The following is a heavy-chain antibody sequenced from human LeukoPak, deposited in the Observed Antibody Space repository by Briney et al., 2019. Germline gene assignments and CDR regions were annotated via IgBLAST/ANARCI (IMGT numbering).Heavy chain of an antibody. V-gene: IGHV5-51*01. Sequence: GESLKISCKGSGYSFTSYWIGWVRQMPGKGLEWMGIIYPGDSDTRYSPSFQGQVTISADKSISTAYLQWSSLKASDTAMYYCARLGDPIHNTYSSGWYWFDPWGQGTLVTVSS. J-gene: IGHJ5*02. D-gene: IGHD6-19*01. CDR2: IYPGDSDT. CDR3: ARLGDPIHNTYSSGWYWFDP. CDR1: GYSFTSYW.